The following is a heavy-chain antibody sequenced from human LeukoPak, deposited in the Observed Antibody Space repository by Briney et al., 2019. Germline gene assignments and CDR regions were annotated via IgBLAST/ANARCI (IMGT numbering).Heavy chain of an antibody. D-gene: IGHD3-3*01. V-gene: IGHV4-34*01. CDR3: ARGAIITIFGVARPFDY. Sequence: SETLSLTCAVYGGSFSGYYWSWIRQPPGKGLEWIGEINHSGSTNYNPSLKSRVTISVDTSKSQFSLKLSSVTAADTAVYYCARGAIITIFGVARPFDYWGQGTLVTVSS. CDR1: GGSFSGYY. J-gene: IGHJ4*02. CDR2: INHSGST.